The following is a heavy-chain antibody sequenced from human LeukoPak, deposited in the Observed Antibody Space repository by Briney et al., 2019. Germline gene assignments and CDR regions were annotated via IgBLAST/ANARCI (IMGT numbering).Heavy chain of an antibody. CDR3: ARQADCSGGSCYASWQVRFDP. CDR2: IIPIFGTA. Sequence: GASVKVSCKASGCTFSSYAISWGRQAPGQGLEWMGGIIPIFGTANYAQKFQGRVKITADKSMSTDYMEMSRLRSEDTAVYYCARQADCSGGSCYASWQVRFDPWGKGTLVTVSS. D-gene: IGHD2-15*01. V-gene: IGHV1-69*06. J-gene: IGHJ5*02. CDR1: GCTFSSYA.